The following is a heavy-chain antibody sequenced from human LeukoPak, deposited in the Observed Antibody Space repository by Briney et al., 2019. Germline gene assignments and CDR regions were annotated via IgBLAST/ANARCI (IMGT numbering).Heavy chain of an antibody. Sequence: PGGSLRLSCAASGFTFSSYEMNWVRQAPGKGLEWVSYISSSGSTIYYADSVKVRFTISRDNAKNSLYLQMNSLRAEDTAVYYCASQYYDILTGYYHSFDYWGQGTLVTVSS. D-gene: IGHD3-9*01. CDR1: GFTFSSYE. CDR2: ISSSGSTI. CDR3: ASQYYDILTGYYHSFDY. V-gene: IGHV3-48*03. J-gene: IGHJ4*02.